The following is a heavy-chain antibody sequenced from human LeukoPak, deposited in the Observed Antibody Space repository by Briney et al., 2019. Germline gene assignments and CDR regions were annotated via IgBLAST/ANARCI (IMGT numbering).Heavy chain of an antibody. CDR1: GFTVSSSF. D-gene: IGHD3-22*01. CDR3: ASPYDPRSY. Sequence: PGGSLRLSCAASGFTVSSSFMSWVRQAPGKGLEWISYISSSGTTIHYADSVRGRFSISRDNAKSSLYLQMNSLRAEDTAVYYCASPYDPRSYWGQGTLVTVSS. CDR2: ISSSGTTI. J-gene: IGHJ4*02. V-gene: IGHV3-48*01.